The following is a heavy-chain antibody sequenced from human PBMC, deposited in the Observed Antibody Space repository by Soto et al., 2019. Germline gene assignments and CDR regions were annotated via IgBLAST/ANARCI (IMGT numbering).Heavy chain of an antibody. Sequence: PSETLSLTCTVSGGSITSSNYWSWVRQPPGKGLEWIGEIYHSGRTNYNSALKSRVTMSVDKSKNQFSLNLSSVTAADTAVYYCARVTSSGYYDWFDPWGQGTLVTVS. D-gene: IGHD6-25*01. CDR1: GGSITSSNY. CDR3: ARVTSSGYYDWFDP. CDR2: IYHSGRT. V-gene: IGHV4-4*02. J-gene: IGHJ5*02.